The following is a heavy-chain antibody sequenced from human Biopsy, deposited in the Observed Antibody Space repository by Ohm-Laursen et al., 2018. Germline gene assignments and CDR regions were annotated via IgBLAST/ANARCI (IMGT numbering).Heavy chain of an antibody. CDR1: AYSLGDHR. CDR2: IDPISGGT. J-gene: IGHJ5*01. V-gene: IGHV1-2*02. CDR3: ARELGDFWGGRQFDF. D-gene: IGHD3-3*01. Sequence: GASVKASCKASAYSLGDHRTHWVRQAPGQGLEWMGWIDPISGGTHYAQKFQGRVTMTRDTSTSTTYMELRRLTSDDTAVFYCARELGDFWGGRQFDFWGQGTLVTVSS.